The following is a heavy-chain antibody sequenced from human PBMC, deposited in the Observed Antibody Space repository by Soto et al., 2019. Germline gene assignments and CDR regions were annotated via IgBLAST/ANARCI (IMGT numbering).Heavy chain of an antibody. J-gene: IGHJ4*02. Sequence: SETLSLTCTVSGGSIGSSSYYWGWIRQPPGKGLEWIGEINHSGSTNYNPSLKSRVTISVDTSKNQFSLKLSSVTAADTAVYYCATGIVVVPAATEDVDIVATDYWGQGTLVTVSS. V-gene: IGHV4-39*07. D-gene: IGHD2-2*01. CDR2: INHSGST. CDR3: ATGIVVVPAATEDVDIVATDY. CDR1: GGSIGSSSYY.